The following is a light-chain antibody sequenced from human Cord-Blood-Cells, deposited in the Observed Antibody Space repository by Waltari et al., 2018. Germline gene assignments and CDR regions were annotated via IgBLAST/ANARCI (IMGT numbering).Light chain of an antibody. J-gene: IGLJ3*02. CDR1: SSDVGGYNY. CDR2: DVS. V-gene: IGLV2-14*01. Sequence: QSALTQPASVSGSPGQSITISCTGTSSDVGGYNYVSWYQQHPGKAPKLMFYDVSKRPSGVSNRVSGSKSGNTASLTISGLQAEDEADYYCSSYTSSSTRVFGGGTKLTVL. CDR3: SSYTSSSTRV.